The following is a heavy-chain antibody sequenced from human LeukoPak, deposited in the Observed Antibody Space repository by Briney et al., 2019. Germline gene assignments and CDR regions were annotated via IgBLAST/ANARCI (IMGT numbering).Heavy chain of an antibody. CDR1: GFTFSSYG. CDR3: AKDFQLRCSSTSCYPWFDP. V-gene: IGHV3-30*02. D-gene: IGHD2-2*01. Sequence: PGGSLRLSCAASGFTFSSYGMHWVRQAPGKGLEWVAFIRYDGSNKYYADSVKGRFTISRDNSKNTLYLQMNSLRAEDTAVYYCAKDFQLRCSSTSCYPWFDPWGQGTLVTVSS. CDR2: IRYDGSNK. J-gene: IGHJ5*02.